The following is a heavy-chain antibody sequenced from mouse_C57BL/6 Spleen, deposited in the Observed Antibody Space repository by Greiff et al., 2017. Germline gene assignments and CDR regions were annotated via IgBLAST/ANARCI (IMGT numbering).Heavy chain of an antibody. CDR1: GYTFTSYG. Sequence: LMESGAELARPGASVKLSCKASGYTFTSYGISWVKQRTGQGLEWIGEIYPRSGNTYYNEKFKGKATLTADKSSSTAYMELRSLTSEDSAVYFCARSGNYSNYGWYFDVWGTGTTVTVSS. J-gene: IGHJ1*03. V-gene: IGHV1-81*01. CDR2: IYPRSGNT. CDR3: ARSGNYSNYGWYFDV. D-gene: IGHD2-5*01.